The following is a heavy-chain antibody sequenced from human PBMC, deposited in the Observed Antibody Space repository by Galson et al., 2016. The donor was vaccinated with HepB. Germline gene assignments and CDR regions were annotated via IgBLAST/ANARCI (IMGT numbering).Heavy chain of an antibody. CDR3: VKIGGSGWYDY. D-gene: IGHD6-19*01. J-gene: IGHJ4*02. CDR2: IYSSGST. V-gene: IGHV3-NL1*01. CDR1: GFTFSNYG. Sequence: SLRLSCAASGFTFSNYGIHWVRQAPGKGLEWVSVIYSSGSTYYADSVKGRFTFSRDNSKNTLYLQMSSLRPEDTAVYYCVKIGGSGWYDYWGQGTLVTVSS.